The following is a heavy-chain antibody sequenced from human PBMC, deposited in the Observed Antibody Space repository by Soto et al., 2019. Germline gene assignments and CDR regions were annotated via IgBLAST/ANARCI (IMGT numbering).Heavy chain of an antibody. CDR1: GFTFSSYA. J-gene: IGHJ6*02. Sequence: GGSLRLSCAASGFTFSSYAMHWVRQAPGKGLEWVAVISYDGSNKYYADSVKGRFTISRDNSKNTLYLQMNSLRAEDTAVYYCARDAAPQLNSLCYYNYGLDVWGQGTTVTVSS. V-gene: IGHV3-30-3*01. CDR3: ARDAAPQLNSLCYYNYGLDV. CDR2: ISYDGSNK. D-gene: IGHD1-1*01.